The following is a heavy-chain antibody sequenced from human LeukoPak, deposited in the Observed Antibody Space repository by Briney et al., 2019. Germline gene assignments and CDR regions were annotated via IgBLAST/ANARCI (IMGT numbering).Heavy chain of an antibody. V-gene: IGHV4-34*01. D-gene: IGHD1-26*01. Sequence: SETLSLTCAVYGGSFSGYYWSWIRQPPGKGLEWIGEISHSGSTNYNPSLKSRVTISVDTSKNQFSLKLSSVTAADTAVYYCARGHGGSFVDYWGQGTLVTVSS. CDR3: ARGHGGSFVDY. CDR1: GGSFSGYY. J-gene: IGHJ4*02. CDR2: ISHSGST.